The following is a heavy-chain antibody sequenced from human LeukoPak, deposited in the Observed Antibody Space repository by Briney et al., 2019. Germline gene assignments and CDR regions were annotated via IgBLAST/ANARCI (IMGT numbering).Heavy chain of an antibody. D-gene: IGHD1-26*01. V-gene: IGHV1-69*13. CDR2: IIPIFGTA. CDR1: GGTFSSYA. J-gene: IGHJ4*02. Sequence: GASVKVSCKASGGTFSSYAISWVRQAPGQGLEWMRGIIPIFGTANYAQKFQGRVTITADESTSTAYMELSSLRSEDTAVYYCARPRTSGARSAKFDYWGQGTLVTVSS. CDR3: ARPRTSGARSAKFDY.